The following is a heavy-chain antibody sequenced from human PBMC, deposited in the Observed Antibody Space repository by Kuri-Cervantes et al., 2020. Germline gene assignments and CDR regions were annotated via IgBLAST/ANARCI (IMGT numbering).Heavy chain of an antibody. Sequence: ASVKVSCKASGYIFTSLGISGDRQAPGQGLEWMRWISSYNGNTNSAQNLQSRVTMTTDTSTSTAYMGLRSLKSDDTAVYYCARVDLLFDLWSGQNFNWFEHWGQGSLVTVSS. V-gene: IGHV1-18*01. J-gene: IGHJ5*02. CDR3: ARVDLLFDLWSGQNFNWFEH. CDR1: GYIFTSLG. CDR2: ISSYNGNT. D-gene: IGHD3-3*01.